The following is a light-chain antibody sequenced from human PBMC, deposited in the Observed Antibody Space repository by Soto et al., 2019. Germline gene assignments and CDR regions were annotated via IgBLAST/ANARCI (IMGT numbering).Light chain of an antibody. CDR2: AAS. V-gene: IGKV1-9*01. J-gene: IGKJ3*01. Sequence: IQLTQSPSSLSASVGDRVIMTCRASQGISSYLAWYQQKPGKAPTLLIYAASTLEPGVPSRFSGSGSGTDFTLTIGRLQPEDFATYYCQPINIYPFTVGPGTKVDI. CDR1: QGISSY. CDR3: QPINIYPFT.